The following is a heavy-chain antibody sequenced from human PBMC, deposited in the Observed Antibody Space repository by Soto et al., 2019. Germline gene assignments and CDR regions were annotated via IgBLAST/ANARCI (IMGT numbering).Heavy chain of an antibody. CDR2: VYRTGGT. V-gene: IGHV4-39*02. D-gene: IGHD3-10*01. CDR3: FNGRYGSFDY. CDR1: GASVSSSTYY. Sequence: QLQLQESGPGLVKPWETLSLTCTVSGASVSSSTYYWGWVRQPPGKGLEWIGSVYRTGGTYYSPSRQSRVAISVEPSKKHLSLNLESVTAADTAVYFCFNGRYGSFDYWGQGTLVTVSS. J-gene: IGHJ4*02.